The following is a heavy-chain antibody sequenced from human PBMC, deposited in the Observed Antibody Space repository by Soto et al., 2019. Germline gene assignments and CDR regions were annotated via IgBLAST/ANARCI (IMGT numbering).Heavy chain of an antibody. D-gene: IGHD2-15*01. V-gene: IGHV3-30-3*01. Sequence: LRLSCAASGFTFSSYAMHWVRQAPGKGLEWVAVISYDGSNKYYADSVRGRFTISRDNARNSLYLQMNSLRAEDTAVYYCARVPGTARWWDFWGQGTLVTVSS. CDR2: ISYDGSNK. J-gene: IGHJ4*02. CDR3: ARVPGTARWWDF. CDR1: GFTFSSYA.